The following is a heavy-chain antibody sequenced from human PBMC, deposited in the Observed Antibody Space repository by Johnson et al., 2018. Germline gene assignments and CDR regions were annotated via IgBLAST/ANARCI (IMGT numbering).Heavy chain of an antibody. V-gene: IGHV3-9*01. CDR1: GFSFEDYA. CDR2: ITWSSGSV. D-gene: IGHD2-8*01. J-gene: IGHJ4*02. Sequence: VQLVQAGGGVEQAGGTMRLSCATNGFSFEDYAMHWVRQAPGTGLEWVSGITWSSGSVGYADSVKGRFTSSRDNAKKSLYLEMNSLKTEDKALYYCVKSFGPWCLSYHFDSWGQGTMVTVSS. CDR3: VKSFGPWCLSYHFDS.